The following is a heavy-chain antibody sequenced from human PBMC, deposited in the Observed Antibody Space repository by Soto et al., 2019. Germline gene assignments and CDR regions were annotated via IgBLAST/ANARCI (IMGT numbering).Heavy chain of an antibody. Sequence: LRLSCAASGFTFSSYSMNWVRQAPGKGLEWVSSISSSSSYIYYADSVKGRFTISRDNAKNSLYLQMNSLRAEDTAVYYCARDPGDDIFTGYDQVDFWAQGTLVTVSS. CDR1: GFTFSSYS. CDR2: ISSSSSYI. D-gene: IGHD3-9*01. V-gene: IGHV3-21*01. CDR3: ARDPGDDIFTGYDQVDF. J-gene: IGHJ4*02.